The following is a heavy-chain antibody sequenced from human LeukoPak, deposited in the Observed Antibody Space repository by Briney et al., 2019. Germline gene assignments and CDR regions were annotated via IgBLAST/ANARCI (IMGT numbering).Heavy chain of an antibody. Sequence: ASVKVSCKVSGYTLTELSMHSVRQAPGKGLEWMGGFDPEDGETIYAQKFQGRVTMTEDTSTDTAYMELSSLRSEDTAVYYCATDLFGRVTMIVSPSFQHWGQGTLVTVSS. D-gene: IGHD3-22*01. CDR2: FDPEDGET. J-gene: IGHJ1*01. CDR3: ATDLFGRVTMIVSPSFQH. V-gene: IGHV1-24*01. CDR1: GYTLTELS.